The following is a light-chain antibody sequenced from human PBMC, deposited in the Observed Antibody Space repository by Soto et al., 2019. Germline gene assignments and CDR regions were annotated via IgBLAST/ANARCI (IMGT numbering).Light chain of an antibody. Sequence: QSLLTQPSSVSGSPGQSITISCNGTSSDVGTYNHVSWYQQHPGKAPKLMIYDVSNRPSGVSNRFSGSKSGNTASLTISGLQAEDEADYYCSSYTTSTTLGVFGTGTKVTVL. CDR3: SSYTTSTTLGV. V-gene: IGLV2-14*01. J-gene: IGLJ1*01. CDR1: SSDVGTYNH. CDR2: DVS.